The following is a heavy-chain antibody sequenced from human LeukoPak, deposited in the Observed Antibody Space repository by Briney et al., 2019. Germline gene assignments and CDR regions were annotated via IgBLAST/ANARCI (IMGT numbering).Heavy chain of an antibody. Sequence: ESGPTLVNPTQTLTLTCTFSGFLLSNTGVGVGWIRQPPGKALEWLAIIYWDDDKRYSPSLRSRLTIIKDTSNNQVVLIVTNMDPVDTATYFCAHVMITYGGVIGDDAFDIWGQGTMVTVSS. V-gene: IGHV2-5*02. J-gene: IGHJ3*02. CDR3: AHVMITYGGVIGDDAFDI. CDR2: IYWDDDK. CDR1: GFLLSNTGVG. D-gene: IGHD3-16*02.